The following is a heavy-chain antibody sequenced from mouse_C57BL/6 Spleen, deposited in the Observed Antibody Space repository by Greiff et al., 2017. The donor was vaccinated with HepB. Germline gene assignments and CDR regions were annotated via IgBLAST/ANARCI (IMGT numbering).Heavy chain of an antibody. Sequence: VKLQESGPELVKPGASVKISCKASGYAFSSSWMNWVKQRPGKGLEWIGRIYPGDGDTNYNGKFKGKATLTADKSSSTAYMQLSSLTSEDSAVYFCADDYEGMDYWGQGTSVTVSS. CDR1: GYAFSSSW. J-gene: IGHJ4*01. V-gene: IGHV1-82*01. CDR3: ADDYEGMDY. CDR2: IYPGDGDT.